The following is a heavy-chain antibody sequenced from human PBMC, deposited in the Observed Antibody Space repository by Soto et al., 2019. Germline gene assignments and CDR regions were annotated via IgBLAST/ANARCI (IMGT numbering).Heavy chain of an antibody. CDR3: AKLLFDTKYCSSTSCPGDAFDI. Sequence: GGSLRLSCAASGFTFSSYGMHWVRQAPGKGLEWVAVISYDGSNKYYADSVKGRFTISRDNSKNTLYLQMNSLRAEDTAVYYCAKLLFDTKYCSSTSCPGDAFDIWGQGTMVTVSS. CDR1: GFTFSSYG. J-gene: IGHJ3*02. V-gene: IGHV3-30*18. D-gene: IGHD2-2*01. CDR2: ISYDGSNK.